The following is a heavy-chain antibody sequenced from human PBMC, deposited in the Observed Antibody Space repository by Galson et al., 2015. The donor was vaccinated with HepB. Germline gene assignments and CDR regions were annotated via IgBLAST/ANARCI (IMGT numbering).Heavy chain of an antibody. J-gene: IGHJ4*02. CDR1: GYNFTFYG. D-gene: IGHD3-22*01. V-gene: IGHV1-18*01. Sequence: SVKVSCKASGYNFTFYGMSWVRQAPGQGLEWMGWISGYSGYTKYAQKVEGRVTMTTDRSTSTAFMELRSLRSDDTAVYYCARDRRDYYDSSGYFDYWGQGILVTVSS. CDR3: ARDRRDYYDSSGYFDY. CDR2: ISGYSGYT.